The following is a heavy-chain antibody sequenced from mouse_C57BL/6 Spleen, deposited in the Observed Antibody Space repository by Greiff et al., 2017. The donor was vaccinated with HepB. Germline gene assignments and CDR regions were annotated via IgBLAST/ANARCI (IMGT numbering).Heavy chain of an antibody. D-gene: IGHD2-4*01. CDR3: TRSDYDPFAY. V-gene: IGHV1-15*01. CDR2: IDPETGGT. J-gene: IGHJ3*01. Sequence: QVQLQQSGAELVRPGASVTLSCKASGYTFTDYEMHWVKQTPVHGLEWIGAIDPETGGTAYNQKFKGKAILTADKSSSTAYMELRSLTSEDSAVYYCTRSDYDPFAYWGQGTLVTVSA. CDR1: GYTFTDYE.